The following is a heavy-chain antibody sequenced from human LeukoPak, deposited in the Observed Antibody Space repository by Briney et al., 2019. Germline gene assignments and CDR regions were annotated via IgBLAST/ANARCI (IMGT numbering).Heavy chain of an antibody. V-gene: IGHV3-74*01. CDR3: VSGYCSSTTCYRGAY. CDR2: ISDEGSSA. CDR1: GFTFGNYW. Sequence: QPGGSLRLSCAASGFTFGNYWMHWVRQAPGKGLLWVSRISDEGSSANYADSVQGRFTISRDNAKNTVYLQMHSLRAEDTAVYYCVSGYCSSTTCYRGAYWGQGTLVTVSS. D-gene: IGHD2-2*03. J-gene: IGHJ4*02.